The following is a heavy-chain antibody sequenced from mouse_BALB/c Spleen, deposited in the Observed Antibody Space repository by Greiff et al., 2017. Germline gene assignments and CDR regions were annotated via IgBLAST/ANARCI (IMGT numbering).Heavy chain of an antibody. V-gene: IGHV2-9*02. D-gene: IGHD1-1*01. CDR3: AREGGSGYFDV. CDR2: IWAGGST. CDR1: GFSLTSYG. J-gene: IGHJ1*01. Sequence: VQVVESGPGLVAPSQSLSITCTVSGFSLTSYGVHWVRQPPGKGLEWLGVIWAGGSTNYNSALMSRLSISKDNSKSQVFLKMNSLQTDDTAMYYCAREGGSGYFDVWGAGTTVTVSS.